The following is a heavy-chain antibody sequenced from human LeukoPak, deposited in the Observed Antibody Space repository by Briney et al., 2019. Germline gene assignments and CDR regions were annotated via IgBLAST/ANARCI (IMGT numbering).Heavy chain of an antibody. CDR3: AKSGDYLWDY. Sequence: SETLSLTCAVSGGSISSFYWSWIRQPPGKGLEWIGYTYYSGSTDYNPSLRSRVTISIDTSKNQFSLKLSSVTAADTAVYYCAKSGDYLWDYWGQGTLVTVSS. D-gene: IGHD3-16*01. CDR1: GGSISSFY. CDR2: TYYSGST. V-gene: IGHV4-59*01. J-gene: IGHJ4*02.